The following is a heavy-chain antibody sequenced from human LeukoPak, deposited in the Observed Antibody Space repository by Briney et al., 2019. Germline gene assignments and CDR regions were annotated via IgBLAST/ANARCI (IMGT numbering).Heavy chain of an antibody. CDR2: IYTSGST. V-gene: IGHV4-61*02. Sequence: SETLSLTCTVSGGSISSGSYYWSWIRQPAGKGLEWIGRIYTSGSTNYNPSLKSRATISVDTSKNQFSLKLSSVTAADTAVYYCARVGDYLDYWGQGTLVTVSS. CDR3: ARVGDYLDY. J-gene: IGHJ4*02. CDR1: GGSISSGSYY.